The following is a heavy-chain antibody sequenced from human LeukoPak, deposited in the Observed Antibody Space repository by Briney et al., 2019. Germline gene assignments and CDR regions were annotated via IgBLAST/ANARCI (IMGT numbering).Heavy chain of an antibody. CDR3: AKDRETYEYTFDY. V-gene: IGHV3-33*06. CDR1: GFSFSTYG. CDR2: MWYDGSKD. D-gene: IGHD6-6*01. Sequence: GGSLRLSCAASGFSFSTYGIHWVRQAPGKGLEWVAVMWYDGSKDYYADSVKGRFTISRDTSKNTLYLQMNNLRAEDTAVYYCAKDRETYEYTFDYWGQGTMVTVSS. J-gene: IGHJ4*02.